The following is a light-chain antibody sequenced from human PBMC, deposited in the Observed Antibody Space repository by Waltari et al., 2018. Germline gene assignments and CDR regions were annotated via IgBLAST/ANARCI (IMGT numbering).Light chain of an antibody. J-gene: IGKJ4*01. V-gene: IGKV1-12*01. CDR1: RHISSW. CDR3: QQANSFLGLT. Sequence: IQMTQSPSSVSASVGDRVTISCRPSRHISSWLAWYQQKPGKAPKLLIYAASNLRSGVPSRFSGGGSGTHFTLTISSLQPEDSATYYCQQANSFLGLTFGGGTKVEIK. CDR2: AAS.